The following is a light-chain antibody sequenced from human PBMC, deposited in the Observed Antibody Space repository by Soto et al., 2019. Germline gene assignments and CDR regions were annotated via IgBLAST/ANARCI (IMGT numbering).Light chain of an antibody. CDR2: DAS. V-gene: IGKV1-13*02. CDR1: QGISSA. CDR3: QQFDSYRFT. J-gene: IGKJ3*01. Sequence: AIQLTQSPSSLSASVGDRVTITCRASQGISSALAWYQQKPGKAPKLLIYDASSLESGVPSRFSGSGAGTDFTLAISSLQPEDFATYYCQQFDSYRFTFGPGTKVDIK.